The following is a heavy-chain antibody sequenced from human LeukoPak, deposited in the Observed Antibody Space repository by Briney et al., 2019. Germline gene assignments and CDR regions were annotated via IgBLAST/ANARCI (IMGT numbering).Heavy chain of an antibody. V-gene: IGHV3-11*04. D-gene: IGHD1-26*01. Sequence: PGGSLRLSCAASGFTFSDYYMSWIRQAPGKGLEWVSYISSSGSTIYYADSVKGRFTISRDNAKNSLYLQMNRLRAEDTAVYYCARDTTPYSESYYFDPWGQGTLVTVSS. CDR2: ISSSGSTI. J-gene: IGHJ5*02. CDR3: ARDTTPYSESYYFDP. CDR1: GFTFSDYY.